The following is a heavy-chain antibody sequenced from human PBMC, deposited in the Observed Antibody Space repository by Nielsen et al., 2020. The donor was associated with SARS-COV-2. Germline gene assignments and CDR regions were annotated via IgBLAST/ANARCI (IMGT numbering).Heavy chain of an antibody. V-gene: IGHV3-7*03. CDR2: IKQDGSEK. CDR3: ARVPITMVRGGYYYYYGMDV. Sequence: GGSLRLSCAASGFTFSSYWMSWVRQAPGKGLEWVANIKQDGSEKYYVDSVKGRFTISRDNAKNSLYLQMNNLRAEDTAVYYCARVPITMVRGGYYYYYGMDVWGQGTTVTVSS. CDR1: GFTFSSYW. J-gene: IGHJ6*02. D-gene: IGHD3-10*01.